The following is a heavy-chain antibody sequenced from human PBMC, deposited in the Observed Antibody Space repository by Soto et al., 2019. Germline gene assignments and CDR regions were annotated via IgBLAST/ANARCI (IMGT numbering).Heavy chain of an antibody. CDR2: IYWDDSK. Sequence: QITLKESGPTLVRPTQTLTLTCAFSGFSLSTSGVGVVWIRQPPGKALEWLAVIYWDDSKHYSPSLRSRLTITKDTSKNQVVLTMTNMDPMDTGTYYCAHKGPEDWPLDYWGQGTLVTVYS. CDR3: AHKGPEDWPLDY. CDR1: GFSLSTSGVG. J-gene: IGHJ4*02. D-gene: IGHD3-9*01. V-gene: IGHV2-5*02.